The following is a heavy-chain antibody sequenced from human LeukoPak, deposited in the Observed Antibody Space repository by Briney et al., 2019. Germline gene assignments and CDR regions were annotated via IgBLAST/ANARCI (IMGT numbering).Heavy chain of an antibody. J-gene: IGHJ4*02. CDR3: AREAILTGYYSLDY. D-gene: IGHD3-9*01. CDR1: GFTFSSYE. V-gene: IGHV3-48*03. CDR2: ISSSGSTI. Sequence: GGSLGLSRAASGFTFSSYEMNWVRQAPGKGLEWVSYISSSGSTIYYADSVKGRFTISRDNAKNSLYLQMNSLRAEDTAVYYCAREAILTGYYSLDYWGQGTLVTVSS.